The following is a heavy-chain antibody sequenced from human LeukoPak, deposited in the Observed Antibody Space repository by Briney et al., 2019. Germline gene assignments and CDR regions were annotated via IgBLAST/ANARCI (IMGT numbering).Heavy chain of an antibody. CDR2: VDPEDGET. V-gene: IGHV1-69-2*01. CDR3: AGTSGDAFDI. Sequence: ASVKVSCKVSGYTFTDYYMHWVQQAPGKGLEWMGLVDPEDGETIYAEEFQGRVTITADTSTDTAYMELSSLRSEDTAVYYCAGTSGDAFDIWGQGTMVTVSS. J-gene: IGHJ3*02. CDR1: GYTFTDYY. D-gene: IGHD2-2*01.